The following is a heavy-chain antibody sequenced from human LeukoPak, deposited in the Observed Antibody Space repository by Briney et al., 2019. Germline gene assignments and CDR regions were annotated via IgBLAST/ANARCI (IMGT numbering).Heavy chain of an antibody. Sequence: SETLFLTCTVSGGSISSSSYYWSWIRQPPGKGLEWIGYIYYSGSTNYNPSLKSRVTISVDTSKNQFSLKLSSVTAADTAVYYCARGIAERVPNWFDPWGQGTLVTVSS. CDR3: ARGIAERVPNWFDP. D-gene: IGHD6-13*01. J-gene: IGHJ5*02. CDR2: IYYSGST. CDR1: GGSISSSSYY. V-gene: IGHV4-61*01.